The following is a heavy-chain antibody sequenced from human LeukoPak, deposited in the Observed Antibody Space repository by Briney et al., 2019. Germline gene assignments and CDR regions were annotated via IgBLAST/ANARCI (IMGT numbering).Heavy chain of an antibody. D-gene: IGHD3-9*01. CDR1: GYTLTELS. J-gene: IGHJ5*02. V-gene: IGHV1-24*01. CDR2: FDPEDGET. CDR3: ARDPRDYDILSHRDNWFDP. Sequence: ASVKVSCKVSGYTLTELSMHWVRQAPGKGLEWMGGFDPEDGETIYAQKFQGRVTMTEDTSTDTAYMELRSLRSDDTAVYYCARDPRDYDILSHRDNWFDPWGQGTLVTVSS.